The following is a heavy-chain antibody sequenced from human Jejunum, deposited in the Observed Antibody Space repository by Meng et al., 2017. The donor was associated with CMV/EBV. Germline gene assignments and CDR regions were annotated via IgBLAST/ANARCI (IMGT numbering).Heavy chain of an antibody. CDR2: IHHSGTT. Sequence: QVHLQESGPGLVKPXXTXPLTCSFSTDSISNYYWSWTRQAPGKRLEWIGNIHHSGTTNYNPSLNSRVTISLDTSKNQFSLNLRSVTAADTAVYYCAADIASVWMFYWGQGTLVTVSS. D-gene: IGHD1-1*01. CDR3: AADIASVWMFY. CDR1: TDSISNYY. V-gene: IGHV4-59*01. J-gene: IGHJ4*02.